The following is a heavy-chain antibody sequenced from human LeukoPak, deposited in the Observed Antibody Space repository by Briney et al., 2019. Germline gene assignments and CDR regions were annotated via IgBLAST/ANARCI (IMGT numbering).Heavy chain of an antibody. Sequence: SVKVSCKASGGTFSSYAISWVRQAPGQGLEWMGGIIPIFGTANYAQKFQGRVTLTTDESTSTAYMELSSLRSEDTAVYCCAGMFCGGDCSYLDYWGQGILVTVSS. D-gene: IGHD2-21*02. V-gene: IGHV1-69*05. CDR2: IIPIFGTA. CDR1: GGTFSSYA. J-gene: IGHJ4*02. CDR3: AGMFCGGDCSYLDY.